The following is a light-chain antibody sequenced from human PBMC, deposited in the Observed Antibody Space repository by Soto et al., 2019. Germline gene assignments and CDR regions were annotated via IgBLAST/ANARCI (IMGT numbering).Light chain of an antibody. CDR2: GAS. CDR1: QSVSNNY. Sequence: EIVLTQSPGTLSLSPGERATLSFRASQSVSNNYLAWYQQKPGQAPRRLIYGASTRATGIPDRFSGSGSGTDFTLTIGRLEPEDFAVYYCQQYGSSPTFGEGTRLEIK. CDR3: QQYGSSPT. J-gene: IGKJ5*01. V-gene: IGKV3-20*01.